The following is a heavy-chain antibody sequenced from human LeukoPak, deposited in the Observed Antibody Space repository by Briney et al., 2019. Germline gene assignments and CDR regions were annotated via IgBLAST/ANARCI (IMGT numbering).Heavy chain of an antibody. J-gene: IGHJ4*02. D-gene: IGHD5-24*01. Sequence: SGRSLRLSCAASGFTFDDYAMHWVRQAPGKGLEWVSGISWNSGSTYYADSVKGRFTISRDNSKNTLYLQMNSLRAEDTAVYYCAKEGRWLQSSDYWGQGTLVTVSS. CDR2: ISWNSGST. CDR3: AKEGRWLQSSDY. CDR1: GFTFDDYA. V-gene: IGHV3-9*01.